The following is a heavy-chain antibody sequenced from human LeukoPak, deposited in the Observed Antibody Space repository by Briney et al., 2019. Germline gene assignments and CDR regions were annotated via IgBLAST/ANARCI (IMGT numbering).Heavy chain of an antibody. Sequence: ASVKVSCKASGYTFTGYYMHWVRQAPGQGLEWMGWINPNSGGTNYAQKFQGRVTMTRDTSISTAYMELSRLRSDDTALYYCARDFWGSGQGGFDYWGQGTLVTVSS. V-gene: IGHV1-2*02. J-gene: IGHJ4*02. CDR3: ARDFWGSGQGGFDY. CDR1: GYTFTGYY. CDR2: INPNSGGT. D-gene: IGHD3-10*01.